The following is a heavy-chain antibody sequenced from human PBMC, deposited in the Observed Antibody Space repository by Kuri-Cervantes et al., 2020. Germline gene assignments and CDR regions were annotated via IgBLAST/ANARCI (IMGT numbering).Heavy chain of an antibody. Sequence: ASVKVSCKAAGYTFTSYGISWVRQAPGQGREWMGWISAYNGDTNYAQKLQGRVTMTTDTSTSTAYMELRSLRSDDTAVYYCARRKGNWFDPWGQGTLVTVSS. J-gene: IGHJ5*02. CDR1: GYTFTSYG. CDR2: ISAYNGDT. CDR3: ARRKGNWFDP. V-gene: IGHV1-18*01. D-gene: IGHD1-14*01.